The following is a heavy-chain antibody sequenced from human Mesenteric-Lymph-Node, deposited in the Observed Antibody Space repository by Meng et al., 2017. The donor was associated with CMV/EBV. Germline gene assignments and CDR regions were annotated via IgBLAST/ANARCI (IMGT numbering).Heavy chain of an antibody. CDR3: AKGFYDSSGDYYLSFYYGMDV. Sequence: GESLKISCAASGFTFNDYGFHWVRQAPGKGLEWVTFIQYDGSKKYYADSAKGRFTISRDDSKNTLSLQMNSLRAEDTAVYYCAKGFYDSSGDYYLSFYYGMDVWGQGTTVTVSS. D-gene: IGHD3-22*01. CDR1: GFTFNDYG. V-gene: IGHV3-30*02. CDR2: IQYDGSKK. J-gene: IGHJ6*02.